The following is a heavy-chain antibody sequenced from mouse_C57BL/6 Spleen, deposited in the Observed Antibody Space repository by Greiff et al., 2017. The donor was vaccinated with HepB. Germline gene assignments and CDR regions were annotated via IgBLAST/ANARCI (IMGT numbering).Heavy chain of an antibody. CDR2: ISSGSSTI. Sequence: EVKVEESGGGLVKPGGSLKLSCAASGFTFSDYGMHWVRQAPEKGLEWVAYISSGSSTIYYADTVKGRFTISRDNAKNTLFLQMTSLRSEDTAMYDCASDRNPAWFAYWGQGTLVTVSA. D-gene: IGHD3-2*01. CDR1: GFTFSDYG. CDR3: ASDRNPAWFAY. V-gene: IGHV5-17*01. J-gene: IGHJ3*01.